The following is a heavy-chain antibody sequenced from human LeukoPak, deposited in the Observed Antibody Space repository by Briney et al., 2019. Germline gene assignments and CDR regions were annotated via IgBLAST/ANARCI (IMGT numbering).Heavy chain of an antibody. CDR2: INPNRGGT. D-gene: IGHD2-2*01. J-gene: IGHJ5*02. CDR3: ARDDTDIVVVPAAARPLWFDP. V-gene: IGHV1-2*02. Sequence: ASVKVSCKASGYTFTGYYMHWVRQAPGQGLEWMGWINPNRGGTNYAQKLQGRVTMTRDTSISTAYMELSRLRSDDTAVYYCARDDTDIVVVPAAARPLWFDPWGQGTLVTVSS. CDR1: GYTFTGYY.